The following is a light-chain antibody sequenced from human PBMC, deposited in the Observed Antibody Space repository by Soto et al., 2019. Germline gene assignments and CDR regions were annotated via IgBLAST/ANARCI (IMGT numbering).Light chain of an antibody. J-gene: IGKJ2*01. CDR1: QSVLYSSNNKNY. CDR2: WAS. CDR3: QQYYSSPYT. V-gene: IGKV4-1*01. Sequence: DIVMTQSPDSLAVSLGERATINCKSSQSVLYSSNNKNYLAWYQQRPRQPPKLLIYWASTRESGVPDRFNGSGSGTDFTLTVTSLQAEHVAVYYCQQYYSSPYTFGQGTKLEIK.